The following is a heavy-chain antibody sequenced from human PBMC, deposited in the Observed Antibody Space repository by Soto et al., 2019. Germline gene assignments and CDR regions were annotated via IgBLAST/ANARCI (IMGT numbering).Heavy chain of an antibody. J-gene: IGHJ5*02. CDR2: ISSSSTYI. Sequence: EVQLVESGGGLVKPGGSLRLSCAASGFTFSSYSMNWVRQAPGKGLEWVSSISSSSTYIYYADSVKGRFAISRDNAKNSLYMQMNSLRAEDTAVYYCARDRCGGVCYTALNWFDPWGQGTLVTVSS. V-gene: IGHV3-21*01. CDR1: GFTFSSYS. D-gene: IGHD2-21*02. CDR3: ARDRCGGVCYTALNWFDP.